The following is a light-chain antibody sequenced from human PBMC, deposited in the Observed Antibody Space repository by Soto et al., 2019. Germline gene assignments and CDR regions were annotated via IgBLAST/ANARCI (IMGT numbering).Light chain of an antibody. CDR1: QGIRSY. J-gene: IGKJ4*01. Sequence: DIQLTQSPSFLSASVGDRVTITCRASQGIRSYLAWYQQKPGKAPKLLIYAASTLQSGVPSRFSGSGSGTDFTLTISSLQPEDFATYYCQQLNSYPFTFGGGTKVEIK. CDR3: QQLNSYPFT. V-gene: IGKV1-9*01. CDR2: AAS.